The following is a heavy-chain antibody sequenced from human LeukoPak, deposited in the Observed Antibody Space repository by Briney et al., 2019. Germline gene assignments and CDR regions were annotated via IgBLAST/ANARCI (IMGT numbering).Heavy chain of an antibody. D-gene: IGHD5-24*01. J-gene: IGHJ4*02. CDR3: ARMRVEMASTDY. V-gene: IGHV1-69*04. CDR2: IIPILGIA. CDR1: GGTFSSYA. Sequence: SVKVSCKASGGTFSSYAISWVRQAPVQGLEWMGRIIPILGIANYAQKFQGRVTITADKSTSTAYMELSSLRSEDTAVYYCARMRVEMASTDYWGQGTLVTVSS.